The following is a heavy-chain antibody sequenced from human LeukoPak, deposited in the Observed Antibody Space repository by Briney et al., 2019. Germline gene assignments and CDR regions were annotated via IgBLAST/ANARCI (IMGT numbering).Heavy chain of an antibody. CDR2: ISYDGSNK. V-gene: IGHV3-30-3*01. J-gene: IGHJ6*02. Sequence: GGSLRLSCAASGFTFSSYAMHWVRQAPGKGLEWVAVISYDGSNKYYADSVKGRFTISRDNSKNTLYLQMNSLRAEDTAVYYCARDRDSSSGYYYDIDVWDQGTTVTVSS. CDR3: ARDRDSSSGYYYDIDV. CDR1: GFTFSSYA. D-gene: IGHD6-6*01.